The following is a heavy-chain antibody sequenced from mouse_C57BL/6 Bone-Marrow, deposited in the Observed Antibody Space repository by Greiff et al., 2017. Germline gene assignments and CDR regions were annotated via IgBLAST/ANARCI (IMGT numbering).Heavy chain of an antibody. J-gene: IGHJ1*03. CDR1: GFTFTDYY. CDR3: ARYYGDV. CDR2: ISNKANGYTT. Sequence: EVMLVESGGGLVQPGGSLSLSCAASGFTFTDYYMSWVRQPPGKALEWLGFISNKANGYTTEYSASVKGRFTISRDNSQSILYLEMKALRAEDSDTYYGARYYGDVWGTGTTVTVSS. V-gene: IGHV7-3*01. D-gene: IGHD1-1*01.